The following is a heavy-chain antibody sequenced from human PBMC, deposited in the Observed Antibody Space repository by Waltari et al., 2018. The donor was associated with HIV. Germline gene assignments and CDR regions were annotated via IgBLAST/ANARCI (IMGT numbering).Heavy chain of an antibody. CDR1: GYTLTELS. CDR3: ATGGGTTSIQLYDLDV. Sequence: QVQLIQSGAEVKKPGASVKVSCKVFGYTLTELSMNWVRQAPGKGLEWMGGFDPEDDETSYAQKFQGRVTMTEDTSTDSAYMELSSLTSEDTAVYYCATGGGTTSIQLYDLDVWGQGTTVTVSS. V-gene: IGHV1-24*01. CDR2: FDPEDDET. D-gene: IGHD1-26*01. J-gene: IGHJ6*02.